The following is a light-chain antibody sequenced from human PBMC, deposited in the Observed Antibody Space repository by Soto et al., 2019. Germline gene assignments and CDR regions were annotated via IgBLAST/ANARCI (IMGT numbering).Light chain of an antibody. CDR1: QGVSSN. J-gene: IGKJ4*01. CDR3: QQYNIWPLT. CDR2: GAS. V-gene: IGKV3-15*01. Sequence: DIVLTQSPATLSVARGDRATLSCRASQGVSSNLAWYQQKPGQAPRLLIYGASTRHTGIPDRFSGSGSGTEFTLTIRSLHTEDFAIYYCQQYNIWPLTFGGGTKVEIK.